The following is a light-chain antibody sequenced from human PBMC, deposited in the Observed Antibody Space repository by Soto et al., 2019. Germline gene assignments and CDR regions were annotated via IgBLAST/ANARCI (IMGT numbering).Light chain of an antibody. Sequence: EILLTQSPGTPSLSRGERATLSCRASQSVSNNYLAWYQQKPGQAPRLLIYGASNRATGIPDRFSGSGSGTDFTLTISRLEPEDFAVYYCQQYGSSGTFGQGTKVDIK. CDR3: QQYGSSGT. CDR2: GAS. V-gene: IGKV3-20*01. J-gene: IGKJ1*01. CDR1: QSVSNNY.